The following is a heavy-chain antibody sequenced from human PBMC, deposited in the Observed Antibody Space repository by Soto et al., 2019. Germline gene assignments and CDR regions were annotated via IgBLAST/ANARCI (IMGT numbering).Heavy chain of an antibody. CDR1: GYIFMNYA. CDR3: ARVPRYIFDVVLVPAVMFDDWFDP. CDR2: INTSDGKT. Sequence: QVQLVQSGAQVKKPGASVKISCKASGYIFMNYALHWVRQASGQGFEWMGWINTSDGKTKYSQKFQGRLTLTRDTSASTAYMELSSLRSEDTAVYYCARVPRYIFDVVLVPAVMFDDWFDPWGQGTLVTVSS. J-gene: IGHJ5*02. D-gene: IGHD2-2*01. V-gene: IGHV1-3*04.